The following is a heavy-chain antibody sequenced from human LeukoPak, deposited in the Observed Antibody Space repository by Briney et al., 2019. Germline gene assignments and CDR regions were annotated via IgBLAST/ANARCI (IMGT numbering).Heavy chain of an antibody. V-gene: IGHV3-53*01. D-gene: IGHD3-10*01. CDR1: GFTVSSNY. CDR2: IYSGGST. Sequence: GGSLRLSCAASGFTVSSNYMSWVRQAPGKGLEWVSVIYSGGSTYYADSVKGRFTISRDNSKNTLYLQMNSLRAEDTAVYYCARDRTMVRGVIIPFDYWGQGTLVTVSS. CDR3: ARDRTMVRGVIIPFDY. J-gene: IGHJ4*02.